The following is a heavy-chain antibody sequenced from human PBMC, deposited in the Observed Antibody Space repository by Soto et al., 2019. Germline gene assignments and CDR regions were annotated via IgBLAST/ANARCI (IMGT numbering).Heavy chain of an antibody. CDR3: AAGVGRFLEWLLYPLWYMDV. D-gene: IGHD3-3*01. CDR1: GYTLTELS. CDR2: FDPEDGET. V-gene: IGHV1-24*01. J-gene: IGHJ6*03. Sequence: ASVKVSCKVSGYTLTELSMHWVRQAPGKGLEWMGGFDPEDGETNYAQKFQERVTITRDMSTSTAYMELSSLRSEDTAVYYCAAGVGRFLEWLLYPLWYMDVWGKGTTVTVSS.